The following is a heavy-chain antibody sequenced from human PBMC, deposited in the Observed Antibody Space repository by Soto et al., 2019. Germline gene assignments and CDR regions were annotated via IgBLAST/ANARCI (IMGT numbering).Heavy chain of an antibody. CDR1: GGTLGTYA. V-gene: IGHV1-69*01. Sequence: QVQLVQSGAEVKQSGSSVKVACKTSGGTLGTYAITWVRQAPGQGLEWLGGSIPIFGTTNYAQKFQGRVTTTAVESTSTAYMELSSLRSEDTAVYYCARVFSRSTTQRVYHYYGMDIWGQGTTVTVSS. D-gene: IGHD6-6*01. CDR2: SIPIFGTT. CDR3: ARVFSRSTTQRVYHYYGMDI. J-gene: IGHJ6*02.